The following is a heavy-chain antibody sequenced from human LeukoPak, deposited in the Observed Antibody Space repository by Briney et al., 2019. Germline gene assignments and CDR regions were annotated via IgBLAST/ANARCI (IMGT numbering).Heavy chain of an antibody. CDR3: AKGTFGELSLFDY. Sequence: TGGSLRLSCAASGFTFSSYAMSWVRQAPGKGLEWVSAISVSGGSTYYADSVKGRFTISRDNSKNTLYLQMNSLRAEDTAVYYCAKGTFGELSLFDYWGQGTLVTVSS. CDR1: GFTFSSYA. V-gene: IGHV3-23*01. CDR2: ISVSGGST. J-gene: IGHJ4*02. D-gene: IGHD3-10*01.